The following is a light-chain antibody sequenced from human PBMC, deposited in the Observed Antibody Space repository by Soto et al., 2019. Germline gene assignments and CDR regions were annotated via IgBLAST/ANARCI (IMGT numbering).Light chain of an antibody. Sequence: DVVMTHSPLSLPVTPGEPASISCRSSQSLLHSNGYNFLDWYLLKPGQSPQLLIYLGSTRASGVPDRFSASGSGTDFTLKISRVEADDVGVYYCMQALQTPLTFGQGTRLEIK. CDR2: LGS. CDR1: QSLLHSNGYNF. V-gene: IGKV2-28*01. J-gene: IGKJ5*01. CDR3: MQALQTPLT.